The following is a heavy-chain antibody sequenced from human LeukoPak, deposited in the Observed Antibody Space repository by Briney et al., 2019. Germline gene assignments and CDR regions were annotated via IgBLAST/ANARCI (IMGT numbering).Heavy chain of an antibody. D-gene: IGHD2-2*01. J-gene: IGHJ4*02. Sequence: GGSLRLSCAASGFTFSDYYMSWIRQAPGKGLEWVSYISSSGSTIYYADSVKGRFTISRDNAKNSLYLQMNSLRAEDTAVYYCARGPRRFPVVVPVDYWGQGTLVTVSS. V-gene: IGHV3-11*04. CDR2: ISSSGSTI. CDR3: ARGPRRFPVVVPVDY. CDR1: GFTFSDYY.